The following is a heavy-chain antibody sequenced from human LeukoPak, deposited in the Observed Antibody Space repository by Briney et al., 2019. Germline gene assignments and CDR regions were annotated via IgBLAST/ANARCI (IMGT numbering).Heavy chain of an antibody. J-gene: IGHJ3*02. V-gene: IGHV4-39*07. CDR2: IYYSGST. CDR3: ARPYYYDSSGYYYVSSAFDI. CDR1: GGSINSNSYY. Sequence: SETLSLTCTVSGGSINSNSYYWGWIRQPPGKGLEWIGSIYYSGSTYYNPSLKSRVTISVDTSKNQFSLKLNSVTAADTAVYYCARPYYYDSSGYYYVSSAFDIWGQGTMVTVSS. D-gene: IGHD3-22*01.